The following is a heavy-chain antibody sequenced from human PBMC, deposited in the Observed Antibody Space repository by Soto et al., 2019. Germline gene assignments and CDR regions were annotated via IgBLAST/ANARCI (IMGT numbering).Heavy chain of an antibody. CDR3: AREGQLGY. CDR1: GYTFSNYG. D-gene: IGHD6-6*01. Sequence: QVQLVQSGAEVQKPGASVKVSCKASGYTFSNYGFSWVRQAPGQGLEWMGWISGYNGNTNYAERLQGRVTMTTDTSTSTVYMELKNLRYDDTAVYYFAREGQLGYWGQGTPVTVSS. J-gene: IGHJ4*02. V-gene: IGHV1-18*01. CDR2: ISGYNGNT.